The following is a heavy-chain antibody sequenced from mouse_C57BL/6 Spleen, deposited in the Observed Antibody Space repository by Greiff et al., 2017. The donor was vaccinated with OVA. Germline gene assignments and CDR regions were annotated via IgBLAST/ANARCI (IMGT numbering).Heavy chain of an antibody. CDR1: GFTFSDYG. V-gene: IGHV5-17*01. D-gene: IGHD1-1*01. Sequence: VQRVESGGGLVKPGGSLKLSCAASGFTFSDYGMHWVRQAPEKGLEWVAYISSGSSTIYYADTVKGRFTISRDNAKNTLFLQMTSLRSEDTAMYYCARDYYGSKGAMDYWGQGTSVTVSS. CDR2: ISSGSSTI. J-gene: IGHJ4*01. CDR3: ARDYYGSKGAMDY.